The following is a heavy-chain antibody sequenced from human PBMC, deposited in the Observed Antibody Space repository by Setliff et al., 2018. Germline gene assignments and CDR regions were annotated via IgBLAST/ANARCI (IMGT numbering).Heavy chain of an antibody. CDR2: INQGGGEQ. CDR3: SRDLTIDDCGGDCHLPFYYYYLDV. D-gene: IGHD2-21*02. J-gene: IGHJ6*03. Sequence: PGGSLRLSCAASGFTFSSLWMAWVRQAPGKGLEWVANINQGGGEQFYVDSVRGRFIISRDNAKNSLYLHMSSLRADDTAVYYCSRDLTIDDCGGDCHLPFYYYYLDVWGKGTTVTVSS. V-gene: IGHV3-7*01. CDR1: GFTFSSLW.